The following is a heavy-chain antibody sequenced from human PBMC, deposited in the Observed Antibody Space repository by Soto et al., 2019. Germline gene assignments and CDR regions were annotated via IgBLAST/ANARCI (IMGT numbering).Heavy chain of an antibody. CDR3: ARVAAAGKYYYYYYGMDV. V-gene: IGHV4-39*07. CDR1: GGSVSSTSYY. J-gene: IGHJ6*02. CDR2: INHSGST. Sequence: SETLSLTCTISGGSVSSTSYYWSWIRQPPGKGLEWIGEINHSGSTNYNPSLKSRVTISVDTSKNQFSLKLSSVTAADTAVYYCARVAAAGKYYYYYYGMDVWGQGTTVTVSS. D-gene: IGHD6-13*01.